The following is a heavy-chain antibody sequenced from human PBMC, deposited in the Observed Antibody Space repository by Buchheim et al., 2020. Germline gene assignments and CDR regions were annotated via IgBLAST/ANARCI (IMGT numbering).Heavy chain of an antibody. CDR1: EFTFSSYW. Sequence: EVQLVESGGGLVQPGGSLRLSCAASEFTFSSYWMTWVRQAPGKGLEWVANIKEDGSEEYYVDSVKGRFTISRDNAKTSLYLQMNSLRGKDTAVYYCARGGGDFKYWGQGTL. D-gene: IGHD3-16*01. J-gene: IGHJ4*02. V-gene: IGHV3-7*03. CDR3: ARGGGDFKY. CDR2: IKEDGSEE.